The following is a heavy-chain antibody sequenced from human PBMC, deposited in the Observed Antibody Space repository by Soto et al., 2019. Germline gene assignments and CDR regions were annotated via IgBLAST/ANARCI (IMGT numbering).Heavy chain of an antibody. D-gene: IGHD2-8*02. Sequence: QVQLVQSGAEVKRPGASVNVSCKASGYTFTTYSLSWVRQAPGQGLEWMGWISPFNGDATYAQKFQERVTLTTDTSKSTAYMELRRLRDDDTAVYYCARVADIVLIPALDYWGRGTLVIVSS. J-gene: IGHJ4*02. V-gene: IGHV1-18*04. CDR3: ARVADIVLIPALDY. CDR1: GYTFTTYS. CDR2: ISPFNGDA.